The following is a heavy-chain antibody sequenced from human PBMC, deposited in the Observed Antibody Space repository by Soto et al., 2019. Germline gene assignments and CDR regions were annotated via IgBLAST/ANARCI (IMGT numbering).Heavy chain of an antibody. CDR1: GSSISSNY. Sequence: SETLSLTCTVSGSSISSNYWTRIRQPPGKGLEWIGYVYNSGSTNYNPSLKSRVTISEDTSKSQFSLKVNSMTAADTAVYYCARYRREAVAGYTLDNWGQGMLVTVSS. J-gene: IGHJ4*02. CDR3: ARYRREAVAGYTLDN. V-gene: IGHV4-59*01. D-gene: IGHD6-13*01. CDR2: VYNSGST.